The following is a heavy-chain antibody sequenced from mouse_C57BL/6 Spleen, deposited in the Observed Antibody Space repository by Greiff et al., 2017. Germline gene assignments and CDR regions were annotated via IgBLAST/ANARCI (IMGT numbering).Heavy chain of an antibody. V-gene: IGHV1-15*01. CDR2: IDPETGGT. D-gene: IGHD1-1*01. J-gene: IGHJ2*01. Sequence: LQESGAELVRPGASVTLSCKASGYTFTDYEMHWVKQTPVHGLEWIGAIDPETGGTAYNQKFKGKAILTADKSSSTAYMELRSLTSEDSAVYYCTRFLLLRSYFDYWGQGTTLTVSS. CDR1: GYTFTDYE. CDR3: TRFLLLRSYFDY.